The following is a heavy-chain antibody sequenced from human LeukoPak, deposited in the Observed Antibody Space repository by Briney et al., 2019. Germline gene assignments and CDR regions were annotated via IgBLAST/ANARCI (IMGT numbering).Heavy chain of an antibody. CDR1: GYSFTSYW. CDR2: IDPSDSYT. CDR3: ARGSSYCSGGSCYLN. J-gene: IGHJ4*02. V-gene: IGHV5-10-1*01. Sequence: GESLKISCKGSGYSFTSYWISWVRQMPGKGLEWMGRIDPSDSYTNYSPSFQGHVTISADKSISTAYLQWSSLKASDTAMYYCARGSSYCSGGSCYLNWGQGTLVTVSS. D-gene: IGHD2-15*01.